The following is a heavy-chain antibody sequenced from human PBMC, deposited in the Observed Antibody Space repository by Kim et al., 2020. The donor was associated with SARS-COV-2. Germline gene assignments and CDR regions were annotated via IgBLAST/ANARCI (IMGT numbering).Heavy chain of an antibody. V-gene: IGHV4-30-2*01. D-gene: IGHD3-10*01. CDR3: ARGYGSGSPYGMDV. J-gene: IGHJ6*02. Sequence: WIRPRAGRGTRWCRYDASRGSTYYTPALKSRVTISVDRSKNQFSLKMSSVTAADTAVYYCARGYGSGSPYGMDVWGQGTTVTVSS. CDR2: DASRGST.